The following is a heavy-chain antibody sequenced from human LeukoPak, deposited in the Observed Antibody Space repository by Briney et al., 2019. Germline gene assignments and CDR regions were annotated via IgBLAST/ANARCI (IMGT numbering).Heavy chain of an antibody. V-gene: IGHV1-3*01. J-gene: IGHJ6*02. CDR1: GYTFTSYA. D-gene: IGHD1-26*01. CDR2: INAGNGNT. CDR3: ARGGSYYWNYYYYGMDV. Sequence: ASVKVSCKASGYTFTSYAMHWVRQAPVQRLEWMGWINAGNGNTKYSQKFQGRVTITRDTSASTAYMELSSLRSEDTAVYYCARGGSYYWNYYYYGMDVWGQGTTVTVSS.